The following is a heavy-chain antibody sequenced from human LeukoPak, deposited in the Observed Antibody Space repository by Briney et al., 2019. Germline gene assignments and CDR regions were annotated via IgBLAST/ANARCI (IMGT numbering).Heavy chain of an antibody. D-gene: IGHD4-17*01. J-gene: IGHJ3*02. CDR3: ARVYGDHDAFDI. V-gene: IGHV4-61*01. CDR1: GGSVSSGSYY. CDR2: IYYSGST. Sequence: SETLSLTCTVSGGSVSSGSYYWSWIRPPPGKGLEWIGYIYYSGSTNYNPSLKSRVTISVDTSKNQFSLKLSSVTAADTAVYYCARVYGDHDAFDIWGQGTMVTVSS.